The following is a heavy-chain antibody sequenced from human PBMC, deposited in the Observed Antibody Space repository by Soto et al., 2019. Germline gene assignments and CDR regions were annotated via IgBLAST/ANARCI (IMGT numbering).Heavy chain of an antibody. CDR3: ARGVGSGSYYNKYNWFDP. CDR2: INVYNGNT. CDR1: GYTFTNYG. V-gene: IGHV1-18*01. D-gene: IGHD3-10*01. J-gene: IGHJ5*02. Sequence: QVQLVQSGGEVKKPGASVKVSCKASGYTFTNYGISWVRQAPGQGLEWMGWINVYNGNTKYAQKVQGRVTMTTDTPTSTSYMVLRSLRSDDTAVYYCARGVGSGSYYNKYNWFDPWGQGTLVTVSS.